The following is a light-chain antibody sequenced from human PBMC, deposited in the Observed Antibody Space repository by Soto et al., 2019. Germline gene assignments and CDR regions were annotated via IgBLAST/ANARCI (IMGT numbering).Light chain of an antibody. CDR1: SSDVGGYNY. CDR3: SSYTTSGTPV. V-gene: IGLV2-14*01. J-gene: IGLJ3*02. Sequence: QSALTQPASVSGSPGQSITISCTGTSSDVGGYNYLSWYQQHPGKAPKVMIYEVSNRPSGGSNRFSGSKSGNTASLTISGLQAEDEAAYFCSSYTTSGTPVFGGGTKLTVL. CDR2: EVS.